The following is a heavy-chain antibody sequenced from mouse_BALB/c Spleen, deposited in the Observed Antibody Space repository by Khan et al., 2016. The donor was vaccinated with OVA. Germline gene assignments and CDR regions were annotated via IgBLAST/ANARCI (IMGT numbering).Heavy chain of an antibody. V-gene: IGHV14-1*02. J-gene: IGHJ3*01. CDR3: TRDGYSPWFAY. CDR2: IAPENGNT. D-gene: IGHD2-3*01. Sequence: VRLQQSGAALVRPGKLVKGSYKGGGFNIKDYWGRGVKQRPEEGLEWIGGIAPENGNTIYDPKFQGKASITADTSSNTAYLQLSSLTSEDTAVDYCTRDGYSPWFAYWGQGTLVTVSA. CDR1: GFNIKDYW.